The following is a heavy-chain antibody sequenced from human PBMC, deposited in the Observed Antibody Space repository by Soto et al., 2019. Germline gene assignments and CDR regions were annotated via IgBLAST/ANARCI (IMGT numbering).Heavy chain of an antibody. CDR1: GFIFSDYG. V-gene: IGHV3-23*01. CDR2: ISGINGST. Sequence: GGSLRLSCAASGFIFSDYGMTWVRQAPGKGLEWVSGISGINGSTYYAASVKGRFTISRDNSKNTLYLQMNSLRAEDTAVYYCANVVQYDNRGLFWGQGTLVTVSS. D-gene: IGHD3-22*01. J-gene: IGHJ4*02. CDR3: ANVVQYDNRGLF.